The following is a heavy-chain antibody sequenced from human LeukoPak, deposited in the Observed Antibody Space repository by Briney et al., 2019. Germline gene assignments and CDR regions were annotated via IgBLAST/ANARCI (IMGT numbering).Heavy chain of an antibody. V-gene: IGHV4-59*08. Sequence: SETLSLTCTASGGSISSYYWSWIRQPPGKGLEWIGYIYYSGSTNYNPSLKSRVTISVDTSKNQFSLKLSSVTAADTAVYYCARHVMSLNYYCGMDVWGQGTTVTVSS. CDR3: ARHVMSLNYYCGMDV. J-gene: IGHJ6*02. CDR1: GGSISSYY. D-gene: IGHD3-16*01. CDR2: IYYSGST.